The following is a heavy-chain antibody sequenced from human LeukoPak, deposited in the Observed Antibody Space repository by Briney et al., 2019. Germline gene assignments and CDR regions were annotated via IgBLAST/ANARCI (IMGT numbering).Heavy chain of an antibody. J-gene: IGHJ4*02. V-gene: IGHV1-2*02. CDR2: INPNSGGP. CDR1: GYTFTGYY. Sequence: GASVKVSCKASGYTFTGYYMHWVRQAPGQGLEWMGWINPNSGGPNYAQKFQGRVTMTRDTSISTAYMELSRLRSDDTAVYYYARGSEWLLYYFDYWGQGTLVTVSS. D-gene: IGHD6-19*01. CDR3: ARGSEWLLYYFDY.